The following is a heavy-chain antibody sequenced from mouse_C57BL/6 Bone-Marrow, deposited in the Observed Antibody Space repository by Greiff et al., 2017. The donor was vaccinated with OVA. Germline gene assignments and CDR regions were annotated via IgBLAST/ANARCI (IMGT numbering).Heavy chain of an antibody. CDR1: GYTFTDHT. Sequence: VQLVESDAELVKPGASVKISCKVSGYTFTDHTIHWMKQRPEQGLEWIGYIYPRDGSTKYNEKFKGKATLTADKSSSTAYMQLNSLTSEDSAVYFCARDGDGNYEGFAYWGQGTLVTVSA. CDR3: ARDGDGNYEGFAY. J-gene: IGHJ3*01. V-gene: IGHV1-78*01. D-gene: IGHD2-1*01. CDR2: IYPRDGST.